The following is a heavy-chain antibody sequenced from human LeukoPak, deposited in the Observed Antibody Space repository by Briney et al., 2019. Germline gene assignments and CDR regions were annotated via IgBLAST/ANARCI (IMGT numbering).Heavy chain of an antibody. Sequence: PSGTLSLTCAVSGGSISSSNWWSWVRQPPGKGLEWIGEIYHSGSTNYNPSLKSRVTISVDTSKKQFSLKLTSVTAADTAVYYCARDCSSSTCYFDHWGQGTLVTVSS. J-gene: IGHJ4*02. CDR3: ARDCSSSTCYFDH. D-gene: IGHD2-2*01. CDR2: IYHSGST. V-gene: IGHV4-4*02. CDR1: GGSISSSNW.